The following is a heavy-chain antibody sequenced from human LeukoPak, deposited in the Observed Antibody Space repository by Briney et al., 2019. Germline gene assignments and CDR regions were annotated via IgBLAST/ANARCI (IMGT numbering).Heavy chain of an antibody. CDR1: GYSFTRYW. J-gene: IGHJ5*02. V-gene: IGHV5-51*01. CDR3: AASTAADNCFDP. Sequence: GESLKISCKGSGYSFTRYWIGWVRRMPGKGLEYMGIIYPGDSDTRYSPSFQGQVTISADKSISTAYLQWSSLKASDTAMYYCAASTAADNCFDPWGQGTLVTVSS. D-gene: IGHD6-13*01. CDR2: IYPGDSDT.